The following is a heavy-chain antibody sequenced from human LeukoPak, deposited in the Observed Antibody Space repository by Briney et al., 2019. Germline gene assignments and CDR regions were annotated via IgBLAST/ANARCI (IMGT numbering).Heavy chain of an antibody. J-gene: IGHJ4*02. CDR1: GFTFDDYD. Sequence: GRSVRLSCAASGFTFDDYDMHWVRQAPGRGLKWVSGISCNGGMIGYAESVKGRVTISRDNAKNSLYLQMNRLRAEDTALYYCAKSVSGSGWPKGAFDYWGQGTLVTVSS. D-gene: IGHD6-19*01. CDR2: ISCNGGMI. CDR3: AKSVSGSGWPKGAFDY. V-gene: IGHV3-9*01.